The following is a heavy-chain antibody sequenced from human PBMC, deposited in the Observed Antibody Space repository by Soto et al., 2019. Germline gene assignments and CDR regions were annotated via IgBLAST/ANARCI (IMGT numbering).Heavy chain of an antibody. CDR2: INAGNGNT. J-gene: IGHJ4*02. Sequence: ASVKVSCKASGYTFTSYAMHWVRQAPGQRLEWMGWINAGNGNTKYSQKFQGRVTITRDTSASTAYMELSSLRSEDTAVYYCARDLVPSGSLLDYWGQGTLVTVSS. CDR1: GYTFTSYA. V-gene: IGHV1-3*01. D-gene: IGHD1-26*01. CDR3: ARDLVPSGSLLDY.